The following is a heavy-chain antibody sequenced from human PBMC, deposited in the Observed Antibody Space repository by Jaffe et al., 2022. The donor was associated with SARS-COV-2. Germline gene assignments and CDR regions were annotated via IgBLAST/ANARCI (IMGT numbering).Heavy chain of an antibody. D-gene: IGHD6-19*01. J-gene: IGHJ6*02. CDR2: TYYRSKWYN. CDR3: ARENFVTDWLDTRAYYYYGMDV. V-gene: IGHV6-1*01. Sequence: QVQLQQSGPGLVKPSQTLSLTCAISGDSVSSNSAAWNWIRQSPSRGLEWLGRTYYRSKWYNDYAVSVKSRITINPDTSKNQFSLQLNSVTPEDTAVYYCARENFVTDWLDTRAYYYYGMDVWGQGTTVTVSS. CDR1: GDSVSSNSAA.